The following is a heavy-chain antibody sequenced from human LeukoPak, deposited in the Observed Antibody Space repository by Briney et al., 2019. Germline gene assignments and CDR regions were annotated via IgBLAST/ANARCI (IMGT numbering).Heavy chain of an antibody. Sequence: PGRSLRLSCAASGFTFDDYAMHWVRQAPGKGLEWVSGISWNSGSIGYADSVKGRFTISRDNAKNSLYLQMNSLRAEDTALYYCAKDSGYSGSYFDYWGQGTLVTVSS. J-gene: IGHJ4*02. D-gene: IGHD1-26*01. V-gene: IGHV3-9*01. CDR2: ISWNSGSI. CDR1: GFTFDDYA. CDR3: AKDSGYSGSYFDY.